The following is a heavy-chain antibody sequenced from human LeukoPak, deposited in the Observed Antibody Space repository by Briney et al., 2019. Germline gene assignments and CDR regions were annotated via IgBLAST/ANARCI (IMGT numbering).Heavy chain of an antibody. CDR1: GFIFSDHY. V-gene: IGHV3-11*05. Sequence: PGWSLRLSFASSGFIFSDHYMRWIRQAPGKGLEGVSYISTSGSYTNYADSVKGRFTISRDNAKNSLYLQMNSLRADDTAMYYCAKEGYSGYYAFDIWGQGTMVTVSS. CDR2: ISTSGSYT. CDR3: AKEGYSGYYAFDI. D-gene: IGHD5-12*01. J-gene: IGHJ3*02.